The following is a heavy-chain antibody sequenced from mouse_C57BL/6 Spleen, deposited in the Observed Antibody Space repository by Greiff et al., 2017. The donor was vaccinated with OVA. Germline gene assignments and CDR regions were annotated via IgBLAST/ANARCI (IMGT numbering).Heavy chain of an antibody. CDR1: GYTFTTYP. D-gene: IGHD1-1*01. J-gene: IGHJ4*01. V-gene: IGHV1-47*01. Sequence: QVQLKESGAELVKPGASVKMSCKASGYTFTTYPIEWLKQNHGKSLEWIGNFHPYNDDTKYNEKFKGKATLTVEKSSSTVYLELSRLTSDDSAVYYCARGYGSSSYAMDYWGQGTSVTVSS. CDR3: ARGYGSSSYAMDY. CDR2: FHPYNDDT.